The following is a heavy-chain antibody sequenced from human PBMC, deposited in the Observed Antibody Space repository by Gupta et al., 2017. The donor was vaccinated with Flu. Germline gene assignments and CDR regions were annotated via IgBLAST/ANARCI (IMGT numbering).Heavy chain of an antibody. V-gene: IGHV3-23*01. CDR1: GFTFSTYA. J-gene: IGHJ4*02. CDR2: ISGSGRST. D-gene: IGHD2-8*01. CDR3: AKDRTPVSCPMGVCYHIDY. Sequence: EVQLLESGGGFVQPGGSLRLSCAASGFTFSTYALSWVRQAPGKGLEWVSGISGSGRSTDYADSVKGRFTVSRDNSKNTVYLHMNSLRVDDTATYFCAKDRTPVSCPMGVCYHIDYWGQGTLVTVSS.